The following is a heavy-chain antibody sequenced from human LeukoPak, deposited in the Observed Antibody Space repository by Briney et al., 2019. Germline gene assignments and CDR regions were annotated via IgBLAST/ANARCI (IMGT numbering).Heavy chain of an antibody. Sequence: SETLSLTCTVSGGSISSSSYYWGWIRQPPGKGLEWIGSIYYSGSTYYNPSLKSRVTISVDTSENQFSLKLSSVTAADTAVYYCARVRRIAAAAGNWFDPWGQGTPVTVSS. CDR2: IYYSGST. V-gene: IGHV4-39*07. CDR3: ARVRRIAAAAGNWFDP. D-gene: IGHD6-13*01. J-gene: IGHJ5*02. CDR1: GGSISSSSYY.